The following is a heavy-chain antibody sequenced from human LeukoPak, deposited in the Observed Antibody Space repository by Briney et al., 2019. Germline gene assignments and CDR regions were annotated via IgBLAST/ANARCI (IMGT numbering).Heavy chain of an antibody. CDR2: IYTSGST. CDR1: GGSISSGSYY. D-gene: IGHD6-19*01. CDR3: ARDLYSSGWYGEKYYYYMDV. V-gene: IGHV4-61*02. J-gene: IGHJ6*03. Sequence: SETLSLTCTVSGGSISSGSYYWRWIRQPAGKGLEWIGRIYTSGSTNYNPSLKSRVTISVDTSKNQFSLKLSSVTAADTAVYYCARDLYSSGWYGEKYYYYMDVWGKGTTVTVSS.